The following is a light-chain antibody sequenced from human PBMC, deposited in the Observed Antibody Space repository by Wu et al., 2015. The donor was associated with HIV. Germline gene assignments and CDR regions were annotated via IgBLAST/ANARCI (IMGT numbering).Light chain of an antibody. J-gene: IGKJ1*01. CDR1: QDVYSS. CDR2: GAS. Sequence: DIQMTQSPSSLSASVGDRVSVTCRTSQDVYSSLAWFQKRPGEAPKLLLYGASRLGSGIPSRFSGSGSGMDYTLTITSLQPEDFTTYFCQQYYATPRTFGPGTKVEIK. CDR3: QQYYATPRT. V-gene: IGKV1-NL1*01.